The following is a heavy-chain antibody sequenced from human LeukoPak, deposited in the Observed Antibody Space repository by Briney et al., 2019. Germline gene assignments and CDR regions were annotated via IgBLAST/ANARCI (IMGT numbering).Heavy chain of an antibody. J-gene: IGHJ5*02. D-gene: IGHD6-13*01. CDR2: MYSRGDT. CDR1: GFTVSGNY. Sequence: GGSLRLSCAASGFTVSGNYMSWVRQAPGKGLEWVSVMYSRGDTYYADSVKGRFTFSRDISKNTLYLQMNGLRTEDAAMYYCARDAPQVPAAGVLASWGQGTLVTVSS. CDR3: ARDAPQVPAAGVLAS. V-gene: IGHV3-53*01.